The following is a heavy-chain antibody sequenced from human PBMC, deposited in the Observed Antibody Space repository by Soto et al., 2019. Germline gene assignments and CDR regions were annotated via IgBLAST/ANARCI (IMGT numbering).Heavy chain of an antibody. CDR3: ARAYSSSRRFDP. J-gene: IGHJ5*02. D-gene: IGHD6-13*01. V-gene: IGHV4-59*01. CDR1: GGSISSYY. CDR2: MYNTGST. Sequence: PSENLSLTCTVSGGSISSYYWSCIRQHPGKGLEWIGYMYNTGSTVYNPSFKSRVTISVDTSKNQFSLKLSSVTAADPAVYYCARAYSSSRRFDPCGQGTPVTVSS.